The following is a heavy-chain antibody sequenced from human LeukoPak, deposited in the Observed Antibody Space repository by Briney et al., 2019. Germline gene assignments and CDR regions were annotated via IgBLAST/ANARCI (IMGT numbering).Heavy chain of an antibody. J-gene: IGHJ4*02. Sequence: GGSLRLSCAASGFTFSSYSMNWVRQAPGKGLEWVSVIYSGGSTYYADSVKGRFTISRDNSKNTLYLQMNSLRAEDTAVYYCARGAPGVVAPRYWGQGTLVTVSS. CDR2: IYSGGST. CDR3: ARGAPGVVAPRY. CDR1: GFTFSSYS. V-gene: IGHV3-53*01. D-gene: IGHD2-21*01.